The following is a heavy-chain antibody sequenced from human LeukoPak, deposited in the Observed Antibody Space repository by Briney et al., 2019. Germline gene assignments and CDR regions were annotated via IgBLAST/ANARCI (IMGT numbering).Heavy chain of an antibody. J-gene: IGHJ5*02. CDR1: GFTFSSYE. CDR3: AKVARIAALRGWFDP. V-gene: IGHV3-48*03. Sequence: GGPLRLSCAASGFTFSSYEMNWVRQAPGKGLEWVSYISSSSSTIYYADSVKGRFTISRDNAKNSLYLQMNSLRAEDTAVYYCAKVARIAALRGWFDPWGQGTLVTVSS. D-gene: IGHD6-13*01. CDR2: ISSSSSTI.